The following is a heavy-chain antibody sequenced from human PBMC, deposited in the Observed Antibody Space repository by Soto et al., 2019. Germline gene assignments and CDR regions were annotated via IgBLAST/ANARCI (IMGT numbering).Heavy chain of an antibody. CDR2: IKQDGSET. CDR3: ARATYYYYYYMDV. J-gene: IGHJ6*03. D-gene: IGHD4-17*01. V-gene: IGHV3-7*01. Sequence: GGSLRLSCAASGFTFDDYTMHWVRQAPGKGLEWVSNIKQDGSETYYVDSVKGRFTISRDNAKNSLYLQMNSLRAEDTAVYYCARATYYYYYYMDVWGKGTTVTVSS. CDR1: GFTFDDYT.